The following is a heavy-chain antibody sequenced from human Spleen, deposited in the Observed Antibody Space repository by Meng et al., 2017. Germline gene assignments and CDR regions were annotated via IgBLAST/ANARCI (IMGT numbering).Heavy chain of an antibody. D-gene: IGHD2-15*01. CDR3: ARQESRYLLAFDI. J-gene: IGHJ3*02. CDR1: GDSVSSISSA. Sequence: VQMQQSGQGLVKPSQTLSLTCDISGDSVSSISSAWNWIRQSPSRGLEWLGRTYYRSKWYNEYAVSVRSRITVNPDTSMNQFSLQLNSVTPEDTAVYYCARQESRYLLAFDIWGQGTMVTVSS. V-gene: IGHV6-1*01. CDR2: TYYRSKWYN.